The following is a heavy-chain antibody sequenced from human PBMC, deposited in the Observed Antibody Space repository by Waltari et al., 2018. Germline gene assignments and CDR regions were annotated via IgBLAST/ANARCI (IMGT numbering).Heavy chain of an antibody. CDR2: IASGSDYI. CDR1: GFTFNSVS. D-gene: IGHD3-22*01. J-gene: IGHJ4*02. V-gene: IGHV3-21*02. CDR3: VKGGYIISDY. Sequence: EVQLVESGGGLVKPGGSLTLSCEASGFTFNSVSMTWVRQAPGKGLEWLATIASGSDYIFYAVSVRGRFTISRDNARSTVNLRMNSLRTEDTAVYYCVKGGYIISDYWGQGIQVIGSS.